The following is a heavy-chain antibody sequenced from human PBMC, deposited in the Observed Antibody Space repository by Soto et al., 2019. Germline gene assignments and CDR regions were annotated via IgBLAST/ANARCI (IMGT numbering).Heavy chain of an antibody. J-gene: IGHJ6*03. D-gene: IGHD2-15*01. CDR3: ARGLNCSGGSCYSNWYYYYMDV. CDR2: IYYSGST. CDR1: GGSISSGGYY. V-gene: IGHV4-31*03. Sequence: QVQLQESGPGLVKPSQTLSLTCTVSGGSISSGGYYWSWIRQHPGKGLEWIGYIYYSGSTYYNPSHKRRVTISVDTSKNQFSLKLSSVTAADTAVYYCARGLNCSGGSCYSNWYYYYMDVWGKGTTVTVSS.